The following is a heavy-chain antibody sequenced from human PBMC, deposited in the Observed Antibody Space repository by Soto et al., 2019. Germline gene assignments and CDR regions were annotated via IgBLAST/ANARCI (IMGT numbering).Heavy chain of an antibody. J-gene: IGHJ6*02. CDR1: GFTFSDYY. CDR3: ARDHPSYYYGSGSYYKPHGMDV. V-gene: IGHV3-11*01. CDR2: ISSSGSTI. D-gene: IGHD3-10*01. Sequence: RSLRLSCAASGFTFSDYYMSWIRQAPGKGLEWVSYISSSGSTIYYADSVKGRFTISRDNAKNSLYLQMNSLRAEDTAVHYCARDHPSYYYGSGSYYKPHGMDVWGQGTTVTVSS.